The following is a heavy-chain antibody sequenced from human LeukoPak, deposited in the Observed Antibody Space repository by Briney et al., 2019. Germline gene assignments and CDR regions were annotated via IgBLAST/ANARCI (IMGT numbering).Heavy chain of an antibody. CDR3: ARDAPYWGHYYMNV. Sequence: SETLSLTCTVSGGSISSATYYWSWIRQPAGKGLEWIGRIYSSGSTNYNPSLKSRVTISVDTSKDQFSLKLNSVTAADTAVYYCARDAPYWGHYYMNVWGKGATVTVSS. J-gene: IGHJ6*03. CDR1: GGSISSATYY. V-gene: IGHV4-61*02. D-gene: IGHD7-27*01. CDR2: IYSSGST.